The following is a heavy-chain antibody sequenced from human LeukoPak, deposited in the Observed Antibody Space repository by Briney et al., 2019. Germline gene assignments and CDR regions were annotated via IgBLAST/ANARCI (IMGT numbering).Heavy chain of an antibody. CDR1: GFTFSTYW. V-gene: IGHV3-7*05. CDR3: ARRRGDV. CDR2: LNQDGSEK. J-gene: IGHJ6*02. Sequence: GGSLRLSCAASGFTFSTYWMSWVRQAPGKGLEWVAILNQDGSEKYYVDSVKGRFTISRDNAENSLYLQMNSLRVEDTAIYYCARRRGDVWGQGTAVTVSS.